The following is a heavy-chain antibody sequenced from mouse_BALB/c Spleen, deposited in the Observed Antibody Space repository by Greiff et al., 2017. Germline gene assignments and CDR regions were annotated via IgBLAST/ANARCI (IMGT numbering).Heavy chain of an antibody. CDR2: INPSNGGT. J-gene: IGHJ4*01. CDR1: GYTFTSYY. CDR3: TRNNGLPYAMDY. V-gene: IGHV1S81*02. Sequence: QVQLQQSGAELVRPGASVKLSCKASGYTFTSYYMYWVKQRPGQGLEWIGEINPSNGGTNFNEKFKSKATLTVDKSSSTAYMQLSSLTSEDSAVYYCTRNNGLPYAMDYWGQGTSVTVSP. D-gene: IGHD6-1*01.